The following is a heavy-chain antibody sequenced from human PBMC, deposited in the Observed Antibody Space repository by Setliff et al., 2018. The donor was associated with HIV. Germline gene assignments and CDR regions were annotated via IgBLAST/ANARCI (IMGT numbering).Heavy chain of an antibody. J-gene: IGHJ4*02. CDR3: ARDPPVVVRHLFDL. D-gene: IGHD2-15*01. V-gene: IGHV1-18*01. Sequence: ASVKVSCKASGYIFTNYGINWVRQAPGQGLEWMGWISAYNDNTNYAQNLQDRVTMTTDTSTSTASMELRSLTSDDTAVYYCARDPPVVVRHLFDLWGQGTLVTVSS. CDR2: ISAYNDNT. CDR1: GYIFTNYG.